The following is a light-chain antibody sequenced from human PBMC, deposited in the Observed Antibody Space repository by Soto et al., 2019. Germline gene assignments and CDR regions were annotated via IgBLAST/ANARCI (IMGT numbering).Light chain of an antibody. CDR1: QSVYSN. CDR3: QQFNQWPLT. Sequence: EIVMTQSPATLSVSPGERVTLSCRASQSVYSNFDWYQQKPGQAPTLLLHGSFTRATGIPATFSGSGSGTEFTLTISSLQSEDLAVYYCQQFNQWPLTFGGGTKVEIK. CDR2: GSF. V-gene: IGKV3-15*01. J-gene: IGKJ4*01.